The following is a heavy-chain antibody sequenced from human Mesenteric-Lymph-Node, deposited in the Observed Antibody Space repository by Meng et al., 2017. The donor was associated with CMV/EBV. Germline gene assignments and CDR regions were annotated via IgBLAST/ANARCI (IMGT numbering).Heavy chain of an antibody. V-gene: IGHV3-53*01. CDR1: GFTVSSNY. Sequence: GESLQISCAASGFTVSSNYMSWVRQAPGKGLEWVSVIYSGDNTYYADSVKGRFTISRDNSKNTLYLQMNSLRAEDTAVYYCARDPSGGVVTQDGPDVWGQGTTVTVSS. CDR2: IYSGDNT. CDR3: ARDPSGGVVTQDGPDV. J-gene: IGHJ6*02. D-gene: IGHD3-3*01.